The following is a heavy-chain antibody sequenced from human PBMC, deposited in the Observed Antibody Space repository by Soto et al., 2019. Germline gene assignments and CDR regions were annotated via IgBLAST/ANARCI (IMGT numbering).Heavy chain of an antibody. CDR2: ISYDGSNK. CDR1: GFTFSSYA. J-gene: IGHJ4*02. CDR3: GRDGNYGNYEPSPFYY. D-gene: IGHD4-17*01. Sequence: QVQLVESGGGVVQPGRSLRLSCAASGFTFSSYAMHWVRQAPGKGLEWVAVISYDGSNKYYADSVKGRFTISRDNSKNTLYLQMNSLRAEYTAVYYCGRDGNYGNYEPSPFYYWGQGTLVSVCS. V-gene: IGHV3-30-3*01.